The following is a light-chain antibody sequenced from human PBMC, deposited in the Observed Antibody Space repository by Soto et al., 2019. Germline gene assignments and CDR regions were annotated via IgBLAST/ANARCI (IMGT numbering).Light chain of an antibody. V-gene: IGKV3-20*01. J-gene: IGKJ1*01. Sequence: EIVLTQSPGTLPLSAGERATLSCRASQSVSSSYLAWYQQKPGQAPTVLIYGASSRATGISDRFSGSGSGTEFSLTISRLEPEDFAVYYCQQYDTSPTFGQGTKVDIK. CDR2: GAS. CDR1: QSVSSSY. CDR3: QQYDTSPT.